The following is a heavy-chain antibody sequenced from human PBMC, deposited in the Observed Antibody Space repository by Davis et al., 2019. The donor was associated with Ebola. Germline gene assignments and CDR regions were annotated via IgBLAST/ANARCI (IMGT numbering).Heavy chain of an antibody. CDR2: IYYSGST. V-gene: IGHV4-34*01. J-gene: IGHJ3*02. CDR1: GGSFSGYY. Sequence: SQTLSLTCAVYGGSFSGYYWGWIRQPPGKGLEWIGSIYYSGSTYYNPSLKSRVTISVDTSKNQFSLKLSSVTAADTAVYYCARVYDFWSGYYLGYDAFDIWGQGTMVTVSS. D-gene: IGHD3-3*01. CDR3: ARVYDFWSGYYLGYDAFDI.